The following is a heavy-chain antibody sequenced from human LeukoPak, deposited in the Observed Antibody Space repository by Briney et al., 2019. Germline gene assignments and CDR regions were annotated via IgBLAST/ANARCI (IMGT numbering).Heavy chain of an antibody. J-gene: IGHJ4*02. CDR2: TYYRSKWCN. Sequence: SQTLSLTCAISGDSVSSNSAAWNWIRQSPSRGLEWLGRTYYRSKWCNDYAVSVKSRITINPDTSKNQFSLQLNSVTPEDTAVYYCARAEYSSGWLEVDYWGQGTLVTVSS. CDR1: GDSVSSNSAA. D-gene: IGHD6-19*01. V-gene: IGHV6-1*01. CDR3: ARAEYSSGWLEVDY.